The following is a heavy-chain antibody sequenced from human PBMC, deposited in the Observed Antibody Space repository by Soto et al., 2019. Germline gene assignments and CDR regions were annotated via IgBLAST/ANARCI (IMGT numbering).Heavy chain of an antibody. CDR3: ARRGPGTYFDY. CDR2: ISGSGGST. J-gene: IGHJ4*02. V-gene: IGHV3-23*01. CDR1: GFTFSSYA. Sequence: EVQLLDSGGGLVQPGGSLRLSCAASGFTFSSYAMNWVRQAPGKGLEWVSVISGSGGSTYYADSVKGRITISRDNSKNTLYLQTNSLRAEDTAVYYCARRGPGTYFDYWGQGTLVTVSS. D-gene: IGHD6-13*01.